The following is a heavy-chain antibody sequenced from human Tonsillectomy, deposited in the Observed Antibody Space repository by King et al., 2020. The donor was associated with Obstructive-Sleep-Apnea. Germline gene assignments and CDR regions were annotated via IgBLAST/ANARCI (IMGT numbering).Heavy chain of an antibody. CDR1: GFIFSSYD. CDR2: IGSAGDT. D-gene: IGHD6-13*01. J-gene: IGHJ3*02. Sequence: VQLVESGGGLVQPGGSLRLSCAASGFIFSSYDMHWVRQATGKGLEWVAGIGSAGDTQYAGSVKGRSTISRENAKNSLFLHMNGLRDGDTAVYYCARGVDTAAAGNDAFDIWGQGTMVTVSS. V-gene: IGHV3-13*04. CDR3: ARGVDTAAAGNDAFDI.